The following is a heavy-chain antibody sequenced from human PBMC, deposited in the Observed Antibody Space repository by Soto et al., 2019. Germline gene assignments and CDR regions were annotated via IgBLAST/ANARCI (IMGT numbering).Heavy chain of an antibody. V-gene: IGHV4-34*01. J-gene: IGHJ4*02. CDR3: ASRFNTGIDY. Sequence: SETLSLTCAVYGGSFSGYYWSWIRQPPGKGLEWIGEINHSGSTNYNPSLKSRVTISVDTSKNQFSLKLSSVTAADTAVYYCASRFNTGIDYWGQGTLVTVSS. D-gene: IGHD4-17*01. CDR2: INHSGST. CDR1: GGSFSGYY.